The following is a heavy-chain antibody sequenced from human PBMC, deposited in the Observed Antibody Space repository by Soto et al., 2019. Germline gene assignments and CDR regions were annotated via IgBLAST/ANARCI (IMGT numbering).Heavy chain of an antibody. CDR2: INGGSGDT. V-gene: IGHV1-3*01. Sequence: QVQLVQSGAEVKKPGASVKVSCRASGYTLGTYSMHWVRQAPGQRLEWMGCINGGSGDTRSSQNFQDRVTIFRYTSANTAYMELSGLTSEDSAVYYCARGTNRTSFTPYYLGQGTLVTVSS. J-gene: IGHJ4*02. CDR3: ARGTNRTSFTPYY. D-gene: IGHD2-15*01. CDR1: GYTLGTYS.